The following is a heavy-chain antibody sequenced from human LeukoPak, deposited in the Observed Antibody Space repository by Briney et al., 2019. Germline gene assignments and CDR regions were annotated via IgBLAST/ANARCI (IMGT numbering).Heavy chain of an antibody. J-gene: IGHJ5*02. V-gene: IGHV4-59*12. CDR2: IHYTGTT. CDR1: GDSMRGYY. CDR3: ARGLTQYSDSFTSFTRVRGVRFDP. Sequence: SETLSLTCTVSGDSMRGYYWSWIRQPPGKGLEWIGDIHYTGTTDYNPSLKGRVTISVDTSKNQFSLKLTSMTAADTAVYYCARGLTQYSDSFTSFTRVRGVRFDPWGQGTLVTVSS. D-gene: IGHD3-10*01.